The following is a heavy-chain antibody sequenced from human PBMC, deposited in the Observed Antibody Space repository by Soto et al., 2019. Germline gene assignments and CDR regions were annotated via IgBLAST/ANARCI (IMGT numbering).Heavy chain of an antibody. Sequence: ASVKVSCKASGGTFSSYTISWVRQAPGQGLEWMGRIIPILGIANYAQKFQGRVTITADKSTSTAYMELSSLRSEDTAVYYCARDPPLVCIITGCLTMDGYFDLRGGGTLDTVPS. CDR3: ARDPPLVCIITGCLTMDGYFDL. D-gene: IGHD2-2*01. J-gene: IGHJ2*01. V-gene: IGHV1-69*04. CDR1: GGTFSSYT. CDR2: IIPILGIA.